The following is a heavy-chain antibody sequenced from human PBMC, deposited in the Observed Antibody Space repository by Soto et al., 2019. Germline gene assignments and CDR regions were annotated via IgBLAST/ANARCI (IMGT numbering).Heavy chain of an antibody. CDR1: GGTFSSYA. J-gene: IGHJ5*02. CDR3: ARTATYRYCLSTSCYDWFAP. Sequence: QVQLVQSGAEVKKPGSSVKVSCKASGGTFSSYAISWVRQAPGQGLEWMGGIIPIFGTANYAQKFQGRVTITADDSTSTAYMGLSSLISEDTAVYYCARTATYRYCLSTSCYDWFAPWGQGTLVTVSS. D-gene: IGHD2-2*01. CDR2: IIPIFGTA. V-gene: IGHV1-69*12.